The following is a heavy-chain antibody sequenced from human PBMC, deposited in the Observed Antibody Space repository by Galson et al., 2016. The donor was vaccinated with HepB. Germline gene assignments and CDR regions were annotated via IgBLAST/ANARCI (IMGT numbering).Heavy chain of an antibody. CDR2: IGANDFR. V-gene: IGHV3-21*04. Sequence: SLRLSCAAFGFTFSTHPMAWVRQAPGKGLEWVSTIGANDFRHYADSVKGRFTISRDTAKNSLYLQMNSLRAEDTAVYFCARVITFYDLMDCWGQGAVVTVSS. CDR1: GFTFSTHP. J-gene: IGHJ4*02. CDR3: ARVITFYDLMDC. D-gene: IGHD3-3*01.